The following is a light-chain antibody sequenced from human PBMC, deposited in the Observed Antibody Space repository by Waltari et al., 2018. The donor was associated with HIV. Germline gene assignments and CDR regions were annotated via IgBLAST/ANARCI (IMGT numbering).Light chain of an antibody. V-gene: IGLV2-11*01. Sequence: QFALTQPLSVSGSLGPSVTISCTGTNSDVGRYRYVSWYQQLPGKAPELLIYEVTKRPSGVPDRFSGSKSGNTASLTISGLQADDEADFYCCAYAGSYTYVFGSGTRVTV. CDR2: EVT. CDR1: NSDVGRYRY. J-gene: IGLJ1*01. CDR3: CAYAGSYTYV.